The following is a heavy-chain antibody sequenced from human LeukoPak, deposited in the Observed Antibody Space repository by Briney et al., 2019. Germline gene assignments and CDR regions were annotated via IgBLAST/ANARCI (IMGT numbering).Heavy chain of an antibody. CDR2: INTNTRNP. CDR1: GYTFTGYY. J-gene: IGHJ1*01. D-gene: IGHD1-14*01. CDR3: ARDYTIAVGTTTYLQH. V-gene: IGHV7-4-1*02. Sequence: GASVKVSCKASGYTFTGYYMHWVRQAPGQGLELMGWINTNTRNPTYAQGFTGRFVFSLDTSVSTAYLQISSLKAEDTAVYYCARDYTIAVGTTTYLQHWGQGTLVTVSS.